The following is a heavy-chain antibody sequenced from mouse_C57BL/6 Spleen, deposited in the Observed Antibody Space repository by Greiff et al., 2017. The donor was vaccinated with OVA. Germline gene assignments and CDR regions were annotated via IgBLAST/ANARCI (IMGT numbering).Heavy chain of an antibody. CDR3: TREGAVMVTTEAWCAY. J-gene: IGHJ3*01. CDR2: IDPETGGT. Sequence: VQLQQSGAELVRPGASVTLSCKASGYTFTDYEMHWVKQTPVHGLEWIGAIDPETGGTAYNQKFKGKAILTADKSSSTAYMELRSLTSEDSAVYYCTREGAVMVTTEAWCAYWGQGTLVTVSA. D-gene: IGHD2-2*01. CDR1: GYTFTDYE. V-gene: IGHV1-15*01.